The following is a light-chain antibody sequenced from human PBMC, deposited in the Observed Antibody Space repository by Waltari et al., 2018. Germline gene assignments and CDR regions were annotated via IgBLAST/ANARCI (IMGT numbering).Light chain of an antibody. CDR2: DYI. CDR1: GSF. CDR3: SSFVGGTTYLL. V-gene: IGLV2-23*01. Sequence: QSALTQPASVSGSPGRSITIPCIGGGSFASWYQQPPGKDPKLMIYDYIRRPSGVSNRFSASKSDNTASLTISGLQADDEAVYYCSSFVGGTTYLLIGGGTRLTVL. J-gene: IGLJ2*01.